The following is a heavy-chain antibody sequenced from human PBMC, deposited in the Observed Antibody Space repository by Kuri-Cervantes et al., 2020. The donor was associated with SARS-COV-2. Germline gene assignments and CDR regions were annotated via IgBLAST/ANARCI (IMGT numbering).Heavy chain of an antibody. CDR1: GYSITNGYY. CDR3: ARDLQKWEQPEY. V-gene: IGHV4-38-2*02. D-gene: IGHD1-26*01. J-gene: IGHJ4*02. Sequence: GSLRLTCSVSGYSITNGYYWGWIRQPPGKGLVWIGSVYHSGETYYNPSLNRRVSISIDASKNQFSLKLTSVTAADTAVYYCARDLQKWEQPEYWGRGALVTVSS. CDR2: VYHSGET.